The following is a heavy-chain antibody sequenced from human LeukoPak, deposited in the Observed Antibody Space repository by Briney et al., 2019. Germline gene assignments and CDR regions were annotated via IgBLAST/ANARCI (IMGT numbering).Heavy chain of an antibody. V-gene: IGHV3-53*01. D-gene: IGHD3-16*01. CDR3: AREDNGGATDDGFDV. Sequence: GGSLRLSCAASGFSVSNKFMYWVRQAPGKGLEWVSVIRVGDVTHYADSVKGRFTTSRDSSKNTVYLQMESLRVEDTAVYYCAREDNGGATDDGFDVWGHGTVVTVSS. J-gene: IGHJ3*01. CDR2: IRVGDVT. CDR1: GFSVSNKF.